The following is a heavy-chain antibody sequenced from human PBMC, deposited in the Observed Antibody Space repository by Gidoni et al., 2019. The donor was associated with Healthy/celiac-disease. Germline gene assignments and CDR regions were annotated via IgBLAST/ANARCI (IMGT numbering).Heavy chain of an antibody. CDR2: IYTSGST. Sequence: QVQLQESGPVLVKPSQTLSLTCTVTGGPISSCSYYWSWIRKPAGKGLEWIGRIYTSGSTNYNHSLKSRVTMSVDTSKNQFSLKLSSVTAADTAVYYCAISSQEAWSGNAFDIWGQGTMVTVSS. J-gene: IGHJ3*02. CDR1: GGPISSCSYY. D-gene: IGHD3-3*01. CDR3: AISSQEAWSGNAFDI. V-gene: IGHV4-61*02.